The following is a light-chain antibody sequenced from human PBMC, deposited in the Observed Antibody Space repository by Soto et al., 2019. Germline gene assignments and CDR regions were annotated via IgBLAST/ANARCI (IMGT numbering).Light chain of an antibody. CDR1: QSVNSH. CDR2: DAS. CDR3: QQRSNWPPT. V-gene: IGKV3-11*01. J-gene: IGKJ1*01. Sequence: EIVLTQAPATLSLSAGERATLSCRASQSVNSHLAWYQQRPGQAPRLLIYDASNRATGIPARFSGSGSGTGFTLTISSLEPEDFAVYYCQQRSNWPPTFGQGTKVDIK.